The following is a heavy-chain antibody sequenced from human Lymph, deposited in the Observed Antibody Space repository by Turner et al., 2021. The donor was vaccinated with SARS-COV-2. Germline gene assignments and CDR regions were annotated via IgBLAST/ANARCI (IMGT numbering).Heavy chain of an antibody. CDR3: ARREWGGSLGHIDY. CDR1: GYSFTTYW. J-gene: IGHJ4*02. V-gene: IGHV5-51*01. D-gene: IGHD3-3*01. Sequence: EVQLVQSGSEVKKRGESLKIPCMPSGYSFTTYWIGWVRQMPGKGLEWMGIIYPGDSDTRYSPSFQGQVTISADKSISTAYLQWSSLKASDTAMYYCARREWGGSLGHIDYWGQGTLVTVSS. CDR2: IYPGDSDT.